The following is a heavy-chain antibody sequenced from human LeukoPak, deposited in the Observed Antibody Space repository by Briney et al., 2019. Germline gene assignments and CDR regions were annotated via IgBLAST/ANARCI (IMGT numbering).Heavy chain of an antibody. D-gene: IGHD2-8*01. V-gene: IGHV4-31*03. Sequence: TSETPSLTCTVSGGSISSGGYYWSWIRQHPGKGLEWIGYIYYSGSTYYNPSLKSRVTISVDTSKNQFSLKLCSVTAADTAVYYCARQPYCTNGVCYPAFDIWGQGTMVTVSS. J-gene: IGHJ3*02. CDR2: IYYSGST. CDR3: ARQPYCTNGVCYPAFDI. CDR1: GGSISSGGYY.